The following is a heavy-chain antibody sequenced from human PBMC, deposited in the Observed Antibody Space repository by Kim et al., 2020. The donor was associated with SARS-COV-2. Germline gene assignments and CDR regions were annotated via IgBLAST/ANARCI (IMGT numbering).Heavy chain of an antibody. D-gene: IGHD1-26*01. CDR3: ARGRAHTRRERISVPYYF. J-gene: IGHJ4*01. CDR2: VYYSGST. CDR1: GGSISSYY. Sequence: SETLSLTCIVSGGSISSYYWSWMRRSPGKGLEWIGYVYYSGSTDYNPSLRSRVTISVDTSKNQFSLKLNSVTAADTAVYFCARGRAHTRRERISVPYYF. V-gene: IGHV4-59*01.